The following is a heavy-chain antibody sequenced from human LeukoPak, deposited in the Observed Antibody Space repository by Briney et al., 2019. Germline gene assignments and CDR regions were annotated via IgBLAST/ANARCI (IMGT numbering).Heavy chain of an antibody. Sequence: GGSLRLSCAASGFTFNSDGMSWVRQAPGKGLEWVSIISASGASPYYADSVKGRFTISRDNSKNTLYLQMNSLRAEDTAVYYCAKRAVAGTYYFDYWGQGTLVTVSS. CDR3: AKRAVAGTYYFDY. V-gene: IGHV3-23*01. J-gene: IGHJ4*02. D-gene: IGHD6-19*01. CDR1: GFTFNSDG. CDR2: ISASGASP.